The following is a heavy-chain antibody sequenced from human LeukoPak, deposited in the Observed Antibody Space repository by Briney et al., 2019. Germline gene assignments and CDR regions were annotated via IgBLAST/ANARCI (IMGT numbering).Heavy chain of an antibody. V-gene: IGHV4-59*01. Sequence: SETLSLTCAVYGGSFSGYYWSWIRQPPGKGLEWIGYIYYSGSTNYNPSLKSRVTISVDTSKNQFSLKLSSVTAADTAVYYCARGPSHYDYVWGSYRQNWFDPWGQGTLVTVSS. D-gene: IGHD3-16*02. CDR2: IYYSGST. CDR1: GGSFSGYY. J-gene: IGHJ5*02. CDR3: ARGPSHYDYVWGSYRQNWFDP.